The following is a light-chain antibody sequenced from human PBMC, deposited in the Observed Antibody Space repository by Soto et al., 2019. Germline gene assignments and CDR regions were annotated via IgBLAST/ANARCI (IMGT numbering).Light chain of an antibody. CDR1: QSVSSSY. J-gene: IGKJ1*01. Sequence: EIGLTQSPGTLSLSPEERATLSCRASQSVSSSYLAWYQQKPGQAPRLLLYDAATRAAGIPAGFSGSGSGREFTLTISSLQYEDFAVYFCQQYNDWPPWTFGQGAKVDIK. CDR3: QQYNDWPPWT. CDR2: DAA. V-gene: IGKV3-15*01.